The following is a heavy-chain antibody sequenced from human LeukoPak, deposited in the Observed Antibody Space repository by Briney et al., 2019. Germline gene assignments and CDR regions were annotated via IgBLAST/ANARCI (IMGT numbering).Heavy chain of an antibody. Sequence: KPSETLSLTCTVSGGSISSYYWSWIRQPPGKGLEWIGYIYYSGSTNYNPSLKSRVTISVDTSKNQFSLKLSSVTAADTAVYYCARDLAVAGTDYYYYGIDVWGKGTTVTVSS. J-gene: IGHJ6*04. CDR1: GGSISSYY. CDR3: ARDLAVAGTDYYYYGIDV. V-gene: IGHV4-59*01. CDR2: IYYSGST. D-gene: IGHD6-19*01.